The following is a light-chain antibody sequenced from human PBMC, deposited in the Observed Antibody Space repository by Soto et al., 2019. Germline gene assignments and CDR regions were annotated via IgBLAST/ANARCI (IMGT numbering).Light chain of an antibody. V-gene: IGLV2-14*01. Sequence: LTQPASVSGYPGQSITISCTGTSSDIGGYKSVSWYQQHPGKAPKVLIYEVSNRPPGVSHRFSGSKSGNTASVTISGLQADDEADYYCSSYTSNSTYVFGTVSKV. CDR3: SSYTSNSTYV. CDR2: EVS. J-gene: IGLJ1*01. CDR1: SSDIGGYKS.